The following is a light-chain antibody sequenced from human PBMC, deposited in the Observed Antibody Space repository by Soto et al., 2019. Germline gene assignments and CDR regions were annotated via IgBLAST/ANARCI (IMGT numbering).Light chain of an antibody. V-gene: IGLV2-8*01. J-gene: IGLJ1*01. CDR2: ELN. CDR1: SSDVGSYNY. CDR3: SSYAGSNNYV. Sequence: QSALTQPPSASGSPGQSVAISCTGTSSDVGSYNYVSWYQQHPGKAPKVMIYELNKRPSGVPDRFSGSKSGNTASLTVSGLQAEDEADYYCSSYAGSNNYVFGTGTKVTVL.